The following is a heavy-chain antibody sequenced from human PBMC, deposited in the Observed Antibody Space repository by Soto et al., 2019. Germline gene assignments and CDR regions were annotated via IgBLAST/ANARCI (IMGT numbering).Heavy chain of an antibody. Sequence: AASVKVSCKASGYTFTGYYMHWVRQAPGQGLEWMGWINPNSGGTNYAQKFQGWVTMTRDTSISTAYMELSRLRAEDTAVYYCARGRVFYGDYESHDYWGQGTLVTVSS. CDR3: ARGRVFYGDYESHDY. D-gene: IGHD4-17*01. V-gene: IGHV1-2*04. CDR1: GYTFTGYY. J-gene: IGHJ4*02. CDR2: INPNSGGT.